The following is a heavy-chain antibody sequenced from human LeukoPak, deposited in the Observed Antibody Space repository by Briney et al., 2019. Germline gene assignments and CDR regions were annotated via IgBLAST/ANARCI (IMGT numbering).Heavy chain of an antibody. V-gene: IGHV3-74*01. Sequence: QPGGSLRLSCAASGFTFSSYWMYWVRQAPGKGLVWVSRINSDGSSTSNADSVKGRFTISRDNAKNTLYLQMNSLGAEDTAVYYCARDGYNYYMDVWGKGTTVTVSS. CDR1: GFTFSSYW. CDR2: INSDGSST. CDR3: ARDGYNYYMDV. J-gene: IGHJ6*03.